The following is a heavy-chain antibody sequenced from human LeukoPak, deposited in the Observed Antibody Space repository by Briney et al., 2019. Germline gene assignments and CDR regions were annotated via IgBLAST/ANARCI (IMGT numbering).Heavy chain of an antibody. Sequence: SETLSLTCTVSGGSISSSSYYWGWIRQPPGKGLEWIGSIYYSGSTYYNPSLKSRVTISVDTFKNQFSLKLSSVTAADTAVYYCASYDSSGYYYGIKYYFDYWGQGTLVTVSS. J-gene: IGHJ4*02. D-gene: IGHD3-22*01. CDR3: ASYDSSGYYYGIKYYFDY. CDR1: GGSISSSSYY. CDR2: IYYSGST. V-gene: IGHV4-39*01.